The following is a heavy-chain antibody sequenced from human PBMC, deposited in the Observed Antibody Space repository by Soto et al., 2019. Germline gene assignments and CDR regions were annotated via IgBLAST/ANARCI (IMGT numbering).Heavy chain of an antibody. CDR2: ITTAADT. D-gene: IGHD4-4*01. Sequence: GGSLRLSCAASGFTFSSHDMHWVRQATGKGLECVSAITTAADTYYPGSVKGRFTISRENAKNSLYLQMTSLRAEDTAIYYCARVQYDAYDIWGQGTMVTVSS. V-gene: IGHV3-13*01. CDR3: ARVQYDAYDI. CDR1: GFTFSSHD. J-gene: IGHJ3*02.